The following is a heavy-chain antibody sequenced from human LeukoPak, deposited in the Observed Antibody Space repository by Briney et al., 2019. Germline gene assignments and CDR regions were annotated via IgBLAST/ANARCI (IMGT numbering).Heavy chain of an antibody. CDR1: GYTITNNY. V-gene: IGHV1-46*01. Sequence: ASVKVSCKASGYTITNNYMHWVRQALGQGLEWMGVINPSGTGTSYAQKFQGRITMSRDTSTSTVYMELSSLRSEDTAFYYCATDHSMANTAWWFDPWGQGTLVTVSS. J-gene: IGHJ5*02. D-gene: IGHD5-24*01. CDR2: INPSGTGT. CDR3: ATDHSMANTAWWFDP.